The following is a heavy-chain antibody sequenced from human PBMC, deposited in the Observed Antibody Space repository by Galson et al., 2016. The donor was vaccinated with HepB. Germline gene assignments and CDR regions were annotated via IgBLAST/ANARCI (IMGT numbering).Heavy chain of an antibody. D-gene: IGHD5-18*01. CDR1: GFTFKVYG. CDR3: ARERDGYSSGFYVGSFDY. V-gene: IGHV3-33*01. J-gene: IGHJ4*02. CDR2: IWHDGTKQ. Sequence: SLRLSCAVSGFTFKVYGVHWVRQAPGKGLEWVAVIWHDGTKQYYADSIKGRFTISRDNSKNTLYLQMDSLRGEDTAVYYCARERDGYSSGFYVGSFDYWGQGTLVTVSS.